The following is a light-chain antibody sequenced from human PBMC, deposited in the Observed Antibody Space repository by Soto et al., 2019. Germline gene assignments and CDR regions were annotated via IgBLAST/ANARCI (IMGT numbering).Light chain of an antibody. Sequence: DIVMTQTPLSLPVTPGEPASISCRSSQSLLDSDDGNTYLDWYLQKPGQSPQLRIFSVSFLTSGVPDRFSGSGSGTDFTLKISRVEAEDVGVYYCMQRIEFPYTFGQGTKVDIK. CDR1: QSLLDSDDGNTY. V-gene: IGKV2-40*01. J-gene: IGKJ2*01. CDR3: MQRIEFPYT. CDR2: SVS.